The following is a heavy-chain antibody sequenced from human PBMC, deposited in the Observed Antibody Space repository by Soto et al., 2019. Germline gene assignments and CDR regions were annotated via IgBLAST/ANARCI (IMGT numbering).Heavy chain of an antibody. CDR3: ARRNWGSRGWFDP. J-gene: IGHJ5*02. CDR1: GGSTSGTYW. CDR2: ANDSGGT. Sequence: SETLSLTCAVSGGSTSGTYWWTWVRQSPGKGLEWLGEANDSGGTNYDPSLKSRLTISLDKSKNQFSLKVNSVTAADTAVYYCARRNWGSRGWFDPWGQGTVVTVSS. D-gene: IGHD7-27*01. V-gene: IGHV4-4*02.